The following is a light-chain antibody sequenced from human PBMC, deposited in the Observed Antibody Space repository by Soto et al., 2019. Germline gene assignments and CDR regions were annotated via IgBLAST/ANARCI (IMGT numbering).Light chain of an antibody. V-gene: IGKV2-30*01. CDR1: QGLVYSDGSVF. Sequence: DVVMTQSPLSLPVTLGQPASSSCRSSQGLVYSDGSVFLNWFHQRPGQSPRRLIYWVSNRDSGVPDRFSASGSGTDFTLKISRVEAEDVGVYYCMQGTHWPWTFGQGTKVEIK. CDR2: WVS. J-gene: IGKJ1*01. CDR3: MQGTHWPWT.